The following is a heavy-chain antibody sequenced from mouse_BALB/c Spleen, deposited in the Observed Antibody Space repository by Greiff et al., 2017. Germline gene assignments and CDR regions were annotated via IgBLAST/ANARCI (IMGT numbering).Heavy chain of an antibody. Sequence: DVKLVESGGGLVKPGGSLKLSCAASGFTFSSYAMSWVRQTPEKRLEWVASISSGGRTYYPDSVKGRFTISRDNARNILYLQMSSLRSEDTAMYYCARGGGLEGFAYWGQGTLVTVSA. D-gene: IGHD1-1*02. CDR1: GFTFSSYA. V-gene: IGHV5-6-5*01. CDR2: ISSGGRT. J-gene: IGHJ3*01. CDR3: ARGGGLEGFAY.